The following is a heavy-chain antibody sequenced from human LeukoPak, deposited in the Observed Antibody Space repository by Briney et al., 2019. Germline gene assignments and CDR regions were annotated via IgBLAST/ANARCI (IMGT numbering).Heavy chain of an antibody. J-gene: IGHJ3*02. CDR1: AGYINSYY. V-gene: IGHV4-59*08. CDR3: ERYNSLNAFEI. Sequence: SETLSLTCSVSAGYINSYYWSCTRQPPGKGLEWIGYIYYSGSTKYNPSLKSRVTISLDTSKNQLSLRLSSVTAADTAVYYCERYNSLNAFEIWGQGTTVTVSS. CDR2: IYYSGST. D-gene: IGHD1-14*01.